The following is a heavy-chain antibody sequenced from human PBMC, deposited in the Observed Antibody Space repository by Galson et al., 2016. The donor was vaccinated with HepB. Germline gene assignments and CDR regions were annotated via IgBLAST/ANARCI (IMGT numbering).Heavy chain of an antibody. CDR1: GYTFTNHN. D-gene: IGHD3-10*01. CDR2: INPTGGRT. V-gene: IGHV1-46*01. CDR3: ARDLEGHYYGSGTDYYSYGMDV. J-gene: IGHJ6*02. Sequence: SVKVSCKASGYTFTNHNIHWVRQAPGQGLEWMGIINPTGGRTTYAQKFQGRVTMTRDTPTSTVYMELSRLRSDDTASYYCARDLEGHYYGSGTDYYSYGMDVWGQGTTVTVSS.